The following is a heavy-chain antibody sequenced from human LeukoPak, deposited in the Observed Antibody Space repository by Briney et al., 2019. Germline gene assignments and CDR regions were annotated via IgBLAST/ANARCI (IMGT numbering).Heavy chain of an antibody. CDR2: INPNSGGT. J-gene: IGHJ4*02. Sequence: ASVKVSCKASGYTFTGYYMHWVRQAPGQGLEWMGWINPNSGGTNYAQKFQGRVTMTRDTSISTAYMELSRLRSDDTAVYYCAREYSSGWHGSFDYWGQGTLVTVSS. D-gene: IGHD6-19*01. V-gene: IGHV1-2*02. CDR1: GYTFTGYY. CDR3: AREYSSGWHGSFDY.